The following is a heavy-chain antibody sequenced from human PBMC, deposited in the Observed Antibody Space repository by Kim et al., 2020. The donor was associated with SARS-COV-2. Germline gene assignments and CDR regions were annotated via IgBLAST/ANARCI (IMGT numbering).Heavy chain of an antibody. D-gene: IGHD4-17*01. CDR3: ARPTVTLHYGMDV. Sequence: SETLSLTCTVSGGPISSSSYYWGWIRQPPGKGLEWIGSIYYSGSTYYNPSLKSRVTISVDTSKNQLSLKLSSVTAADTAVYYCARPTVTLHYGMDVWGQGTTVTVSS. CDR2: IYYSGST. V-gene: IGHV4-39*01. CDR1: GGPISSSSYY. J-gene: IGHJ6*02.